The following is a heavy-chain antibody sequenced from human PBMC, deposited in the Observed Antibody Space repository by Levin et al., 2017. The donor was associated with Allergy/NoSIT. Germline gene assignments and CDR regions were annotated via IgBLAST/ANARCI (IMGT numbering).Heavy chain of an antibody. CDR2: IYYSGNT. V-gene: IGHV4-39*07. CDR1: GGSVSSSTCY. D-gene: IGHD3-10*01. J-gene: IGHJ3*02. CDR3: ARDERGGPSDDAFEI. Sequence: PSETLSLTCTVSGGSVSSSTCYWGWIRQPPGKGLEWIGSIYYSGNTYYNPSLKSRVTISVDTSKNQFSLNLRSVTAADTAVYYCARDERGGPSDDAFEIWGQGTMVTVFS.